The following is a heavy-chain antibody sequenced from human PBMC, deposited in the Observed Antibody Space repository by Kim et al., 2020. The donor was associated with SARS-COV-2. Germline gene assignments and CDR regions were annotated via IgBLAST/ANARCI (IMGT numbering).Heavy chain of an antibody. J-gene: IGHJ4*02. CDR2: IRSKAYGGTT. Sequence: GGSLRLSCTASGFTFGDYAMSWVRQAPGKGLEWVGFIRSKAYGGTTEYAASVKGRFTISRDDSKSIAYLQMNSLKTEDTAVYYCTRAVPGYYSFDYWGQGTLVTVSS. CDR1: GFTFGDYA. V-gene: IGHV3-49*04. CDR3: TRAVPGYYSFDY. D-gene: IGHD3-22*01.